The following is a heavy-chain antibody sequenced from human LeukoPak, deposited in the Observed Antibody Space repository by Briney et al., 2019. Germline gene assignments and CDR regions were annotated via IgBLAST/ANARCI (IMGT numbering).Heavy chain of an antibody. D-gene: IGHD3-22*01. CDR1: GGSFSGYY. CDR2: INHSGST. J-gene: IGHJ5*02. V-gene: IGHV4-34*01. Sequence: SETLSLTCAVYGGSFSGYYWSWIRQPPGKGLEWIGEINHSGSTNYNPSLKSRVTISVDTSKNQFSLKLSSVTAADTAVYYCARRTYYYDSSGYYFYWFDPWGQGTLVTVFS. CDR3: ARRTYYYDSSGYYFYWFDP.